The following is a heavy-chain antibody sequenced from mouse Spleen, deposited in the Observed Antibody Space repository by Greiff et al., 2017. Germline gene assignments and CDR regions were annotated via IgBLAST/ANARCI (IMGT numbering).Heavy chain of an antibody. CDR2: IRNKANGYTT. CDR1: GFTFTDYY. Sequence: EVKLVESGGGLVQPGGSLSLSCAASGFTFTDYYMSWVRQPQGKALEWLGFIRNKANGYTTEYSASVKGRFTISRDNSQSILYLQMNALRAEDGATYYCARGGDYEDYYAMDYWGQGTSVTVSS. J-gene: IGHJ4*01. V-gene: IGHV7-3*01. CDR3: ARGGDYEDYYAMDY. D-gene: IGHD2-4*01.